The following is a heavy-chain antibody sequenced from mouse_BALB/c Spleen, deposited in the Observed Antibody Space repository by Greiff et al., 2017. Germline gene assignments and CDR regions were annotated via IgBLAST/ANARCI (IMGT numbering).Heavy chain of an antibody. CDR1: GFTFSSYA. CDR3: ARDEGDYDGYAMDY. CDR2: ISSGGSYT. D-gene: IGHD2-4*01. J-gene: IGHJ4*01. V-gene: IGHV5-9-4*01. Sequence: VQLVESGGGLVKPGGSLKLSCAASGFTFSSYAMSWVRQSPEQRLEWVADISSGGSYTYYPDTVTGRFTISRDNAKNTLYLEMSSLRSEDTAMYYCARDEGDYDGYAMDYWGQGTSVTVSS.